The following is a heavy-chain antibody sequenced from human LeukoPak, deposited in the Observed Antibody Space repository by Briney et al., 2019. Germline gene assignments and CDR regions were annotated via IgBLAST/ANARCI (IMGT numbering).Heavy chain of an antibody. CDR3: ARDLPGGWSAYDAFDI. V-gene: IGHV3-66*01. CDR2: IYSGGST. Sequence: GGSLRLSCAASGFTFSDYYMSWIRQAPGKGLEWVSLIYSGGSTYYADSVKGRFTISRDNSKNTLYLQMNSLRAEDTAVYYCARDLPGGWSAYDAFDIWGQGTMVTVSS. J-gene: IGHJ3*02. D-gene: IGHD6-19*01. CDR1: GFTFSDYY.